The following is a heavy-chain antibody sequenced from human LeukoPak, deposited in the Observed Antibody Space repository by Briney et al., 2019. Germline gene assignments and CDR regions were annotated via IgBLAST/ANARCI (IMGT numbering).Heavy chain of an antibody. V-gene: IGHV4-31*03. Sequence: TLFPTRTFSCGSISSGGYYCGWVRPPPREGLEWIGYIYYSGSTYYNPSLKSRVTISVDTSKNQFSLKLSSVTAADTAVYYCARGPQWLVIWGQGTLVTVSS. D-gene: IGHD6-19*01. CDR2: IYYSGST. J-gene: IGHJ4*02. CDR3: ARGPQWLVI. CDR1: CGSISSGGYY.